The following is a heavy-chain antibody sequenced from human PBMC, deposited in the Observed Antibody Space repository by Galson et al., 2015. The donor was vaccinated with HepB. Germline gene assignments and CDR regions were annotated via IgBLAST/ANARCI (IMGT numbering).Heavy chain of an antibody. CDR2: VSYDGSVQ. J-gene: IGHJ6*02. V-gene: IGHV3-30*18. D-gene: IGHD6-19*01. CDR3: AKELGHTSAWDQQFFFFGMDV. CDR1: GFTFSSYG. Sequence: SLRLSCAASGFTFSSYGMHWVRQAPGKGLEWVAIVSYDGSVQYFGNSVKGRFPISRDNSKNTLYLQMNGLRLEDTAVYYCAKELGHTSAWDQQFFFFGMDVWGQGTTVTVSS.